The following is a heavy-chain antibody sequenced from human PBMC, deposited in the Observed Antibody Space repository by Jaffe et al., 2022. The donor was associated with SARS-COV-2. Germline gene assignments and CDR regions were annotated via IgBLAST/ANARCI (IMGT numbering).Heavy chain of an antibody. CDR1: GYSFTSYW. CDR3: ARPRPIYNDYGLDP. J-gene: IGHJ5*02. CDR2: IDPSDSYI. V-gene: IGHV5-10-1*03. D-gene: IGHD4-17*01. Sequence: EVQLVQSGAEVKKPGESLRISCKGSGYSFTSYWITWVRQMPGKGLEWMGRIDPSDSYIKYNPSFQGHVTISVDKSINTAYLQWSSLRASDTAMYYCARPRPIYNDYGLDPWGQGTLVTVSS.